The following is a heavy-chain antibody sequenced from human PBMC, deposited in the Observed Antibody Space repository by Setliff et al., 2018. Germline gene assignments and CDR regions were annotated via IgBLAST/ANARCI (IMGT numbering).Heavy chain of an antibody. D-gene: IGHD6-19*01. CDR1: GGSITDENSW. J-gene: IGHJ5*02. Sequence: SETLSLTCTVSGGSITDENSWWAWIRQPAGKRPEWLGLIYIRGGTDYNPSLKSRVTISLDTSRNQFSLNLTSVTAADTAVYYCAVDHVTNIAESGYGYTRIDPWGQGISVTVSS. CDR3: AVDHVTNIAESGYGYTRIDP. V-gene: IGHV4-61*02. CDR2: IYIRGGT.